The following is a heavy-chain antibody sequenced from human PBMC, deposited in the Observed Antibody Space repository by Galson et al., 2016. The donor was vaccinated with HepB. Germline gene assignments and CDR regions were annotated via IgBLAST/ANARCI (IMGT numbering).Heavy chain of an antibody. CDR2: TSYIRSA. D-gene: IGHD3-3*02. CDR3: ARHFAGWFDP. V-gene: IGHV4-59*02. Sequence: ETLSLTCTVSGASVSDYFWSWIRPPPGEGLEWIGYTSYIRSANYNPSLKSRITISVDTSKNQISLRLNSVTATDTAVYYCARHFAGWFDPWGQGTLVTVSS. J-gene: IGHJ5*02. CDR1: GASVSDYF.